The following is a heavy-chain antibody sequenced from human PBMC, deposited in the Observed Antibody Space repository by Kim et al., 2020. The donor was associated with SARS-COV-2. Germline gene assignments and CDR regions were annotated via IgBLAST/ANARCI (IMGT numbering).Heavy chain of an antibody. D-gene: IGHD2-15*01. CDR3: AKAPRGGGNKLGSYWYFDL. J-gene: IGHJ2*01. CDR1: GFTFDDYA. CDR2: ISWNSGSI. V-gene: IGHV3-9*01. Sequence: GGSLRLSCAASGFTFDDYAMHWVRQAPGKGLEWVSGISWNSGSIGYADSVKGRFTISRDNAKNSLYLQMNSLRAEDTALYYCAKAPRGGGNKLGSYWYFDLWGRGSLVAVSS.